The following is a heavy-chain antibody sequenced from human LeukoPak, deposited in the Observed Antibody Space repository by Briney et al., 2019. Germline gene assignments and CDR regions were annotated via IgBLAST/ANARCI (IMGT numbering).Heavy chain of an antibody. CDR3: AREERGGSSWYVFDY. CDR1: GGSTSSGGYY. CDR2: IYHSGST. V-gene: IGHV4-30-2*01. Sequence: PSETLSLTCTVSGGSTSSGGYYWSWIRQPPGKGLEWIGYIYHSGSTYYNPSPKSRVTISVDRSKNQFSLKLSSVTAADTAVYYCAREERGGSSWYVFDYWGQGTLVTVSS. D-gene: IGHD6-13*01. J-gene: IGHJ4*02.